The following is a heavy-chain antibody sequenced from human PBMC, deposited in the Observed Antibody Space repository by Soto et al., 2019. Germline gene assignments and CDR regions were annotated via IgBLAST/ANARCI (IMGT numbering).Heavy chain of an antibody. Sequence: QVQLVESGGGVVQPGRSLRLSCAASGFTFSSYAMHWVRQAPGKGLEWVAVTSYDGSDKYYADSVKGRFTISRDNSKNTLYLQMNSLRAEDTAVYYCARYIVVVTATYAFDIWGQGTMVTVSS. J-gene: IGHJ3*02. CDR1: GFTFSSYA. CDR3: ARYIVVVTATYAFDI. CDR2: TSYDGSDK. D-gene: IGHD2-21*02. V-gene: IGHV3-30-3*01.